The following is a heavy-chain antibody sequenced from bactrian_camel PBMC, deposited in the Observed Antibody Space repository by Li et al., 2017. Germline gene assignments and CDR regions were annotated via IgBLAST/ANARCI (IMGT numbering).Heavy chain of an antibody. CDR1: GATGSSQC. CDR3: AEGRGSRGEHCYSLNY. V-gene: IGHV3S67*01. CDR2: IYGGRRT. D-gene: IGHD6*01. J-gene: IGHJ4*01. Sequence: DVQLVESGGDSVQAGGSLRVSCAASGATGSSQCRAWFRQAPGKEREAVAYIYGGRRTWYSDFVKGRFTISQDSAKSTVYLQLNNLQPDDTATYYCAEGRGSRGEHCYSLNYWGQGTQVTVS.